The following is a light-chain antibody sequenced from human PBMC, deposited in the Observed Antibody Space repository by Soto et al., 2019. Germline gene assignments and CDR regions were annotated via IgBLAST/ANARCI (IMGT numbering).Light chain of an antibody. Sequence: EIVLTQSPGTLSLSPGERATLSCRASQSVSSSYLAWYQQKPGQAPSLLIYGASTRATGIPDRFSGSGSGTDFTLTISTLEPEDLAVYYCQQYDSSPVTFGQGTKVEIK. J-gene: IGKJ1*01. CDR2: GAS. V-gene: IGKV3-20*01. CDR1: QSVSSSY. CDR3: QQYDSSPVT.